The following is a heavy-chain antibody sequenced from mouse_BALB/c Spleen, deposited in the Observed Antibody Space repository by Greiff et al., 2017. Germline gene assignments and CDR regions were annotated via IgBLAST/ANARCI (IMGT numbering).Heavy chain of an antibody. Sequence: EVQLQQSGTVLARPGASVKMSCKASGYTFTSYWMHWVKQRPGQGLEWIGAIYPGNSDTSYNQKFKGKAKLTAVTSTSTAYMELSSLTNEDSAVYYCTREGITTVRWDYWGQGTTLTVSS. CDR1: GYTFTSYW. J-gene: IGHJ2*01. CDR3: TREGITTVRWDY. V-gene: IGHV1-5*01. CDR2: IYPGNSDT. D-gene: IGHD1-1*01.